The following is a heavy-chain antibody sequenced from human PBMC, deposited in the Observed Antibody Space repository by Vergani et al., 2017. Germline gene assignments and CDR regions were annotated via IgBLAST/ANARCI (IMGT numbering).Heavy chain of an antibody. CDR2: MNPNSGNT. V-gene: IGHV1-8*03. Sequence: QVQLVQSGAEVKKPGASVKVSCKASGYTFTSYDINWVRQATGQGLEWMGWMNPNSGNTGYAQKFQGRVTITRNTSISTAYMELSSLRSEDTAVYYGARGGYCSGGSCYPGGYYYYGMDVWGQGTTVTVSS. D-gene: IGHD2-15*01. CDR3: ARGGYCSGGSCYPGGYYYYGMDV. J-gene: IGHJ6*02. CDR1: GYTFTSYD.